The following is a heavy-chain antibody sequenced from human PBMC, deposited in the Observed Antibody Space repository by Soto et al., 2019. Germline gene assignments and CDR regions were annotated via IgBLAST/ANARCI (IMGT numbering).Heavy chain of an antibody. CDR1: GYTFTSYG. CDR2: ISAYNGNT. D-gene: IGHD2-2*01. V-gene: IGHV1-18*01. Sequence: GASVKVSCTASGYTFTSYGISWVRQAPGQGFEWVGWISAYNGNTNYAQKLQGRVTMTTDTSTSTAYMELRSLRSDDTAVYYCARDLFIPAADYYYYMDVWGKGTTVTVSS. J-gene: IGHJ6*03. CDR3: ARDLFIPAADYYYYMDV.